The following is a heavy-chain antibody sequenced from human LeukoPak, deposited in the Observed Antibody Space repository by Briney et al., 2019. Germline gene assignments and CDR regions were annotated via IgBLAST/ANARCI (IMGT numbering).Heavy chain of an antibody. D-gene: IGHD3-10*01. CDR1: GFTYDDYG. V-gene: IGHV3-20*04. CDR2: INWNGGST. CDR3: ARGGPRDYFDY. J-gene: IGHJ4*02. Sequence: GGSLRLXCAASGFTYDDYGMSWVRRAPGKGLEWVSGINWNGGSTGYADSVKGRFTISRDNAKNSLYLQMNSLRAEDTALYYCARGGPRDYFDYWGQGTLVTVSS.